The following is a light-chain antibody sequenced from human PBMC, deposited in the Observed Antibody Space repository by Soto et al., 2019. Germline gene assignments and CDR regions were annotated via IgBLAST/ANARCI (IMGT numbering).Light chain of an antibody. CDR3: SSHTITNTRV. CDR1: ISDVGTYDY. V-gene: IGLV2-14*03. J-gene: IGLJ1*01. Sequence: QSALTQPASVSGSPGQSIAIPCTGTISDVGTYDYVSWCQQHPNRAPKLMIYEVRNRPSGVSNRFSGSKSVNTAILTISGLQAEDEADYYCSSHTITNTRVFGTGTKVTVL. CDR2: EVR.